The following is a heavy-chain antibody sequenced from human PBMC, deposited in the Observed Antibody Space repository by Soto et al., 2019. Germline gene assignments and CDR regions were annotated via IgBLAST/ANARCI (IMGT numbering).Heavy chain of an antibody. D-gene: IGHD7-27*01. CDR1: GYTLTELS. CDR3: ATGPWTGLTGDRENRPDY. CDR2: FDPEDGET. J-gene: IGHJ4*02. Sequence: ASVKVSCKVSGYTLTELSMHWVRQAPGKGLEWMGGFDPEDGETIYAQKFQGRVTMTEDTSTEAAYMELSSLRPEDTAGYYCATGPWTGLTGDRENRPDYWGQGTLVTVSS. V-gene: IGHV1-24*01.